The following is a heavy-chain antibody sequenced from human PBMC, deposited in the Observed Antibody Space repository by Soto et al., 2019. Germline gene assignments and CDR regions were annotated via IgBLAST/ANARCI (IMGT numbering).Heavy chain of an antibody. CDR1: GYTFTNYD. V-gene: IGHV1-8*01. J-gene: IGHJ6*03. D-gene: IGHD6-19*01. CDR2: MNPNSGGT. Sequence: QVQLVQSGAEVKKPGASVKVSCKASGYTFTNYDINWVRQATGQGLAWMGRMNPNSGGTGYAQNVQGRVPLTRNTSISTAYMELSSLRSEDTAVYYCATVSAWQFYFFMDVWGKGTTVTVSS. CDR3: ATVSAWQFYFFMDV.